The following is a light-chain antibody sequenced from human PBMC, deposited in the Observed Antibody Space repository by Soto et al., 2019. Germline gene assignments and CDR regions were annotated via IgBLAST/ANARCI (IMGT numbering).Light chain of an antibody. CDR2: AAS. J-gene: IGKJ1*01. V-gene: IGKV1-5*01. CDR3: QQYYSYPPT. Sequence: DIHLTTSPATLSASVYDRVTITCRASQSISSWLAWYQQKPGEAPKLLIYAASTLQSGVPSRFSGSGSGTDFTLTISCLQSEDFATYYCQQYYSYPPTFGQGTKVDIK. CDR1: QSISSW.